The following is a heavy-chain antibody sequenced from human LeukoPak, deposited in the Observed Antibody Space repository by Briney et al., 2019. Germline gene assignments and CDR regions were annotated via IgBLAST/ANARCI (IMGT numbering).Heavy chain of an antibody. CDR1: GFTFSSYW. D-gene: IGHD6-13*01. CDR3: ARVGFVGSSGSVYYMDV. CDR2: ISSSGSNI. J-gene: IGHJ6*03. Sequence: PVGSLRLSCAASGFTFSSYWMSWVRQAPGKGLEWVSYISSSGSNIYYAASVKGRFTRSRDNAKNSLYLQMNSLRAEDTAVYYCARVGFVGSSGSVYYMDVWGKGTTVTISS. V-gene: IGHV3-48*04.